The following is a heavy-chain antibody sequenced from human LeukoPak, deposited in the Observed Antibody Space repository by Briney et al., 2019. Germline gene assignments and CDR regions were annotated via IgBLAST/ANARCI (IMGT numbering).Heavy chain of an antibody. CDR2: VNSDGSST. CDR1: GFTFSSYW. Sequence: PGGSLRLSCAASGFTFSSYWMHWVRQAPGKGLVWVSRVNSDGSSTTYADSVKGRFTISRDNAKNTLYLQMNGLRAEDTAVYYCAREHSTLYYFDYWGQGTLATVSS. V-gene: IGHV3-74*01. CDR3: AREHSTLYYFDY. D-gene: IGHD4-11*01. J-gene: IGHJ4*02.